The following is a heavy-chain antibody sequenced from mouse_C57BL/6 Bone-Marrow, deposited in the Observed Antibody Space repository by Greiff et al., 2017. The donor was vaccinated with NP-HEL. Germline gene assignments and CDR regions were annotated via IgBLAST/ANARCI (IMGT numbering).Heavy chain of an antibody. CDR2: ISDGGSYT. J-gene: IGHJ3*01. V-gene: IGHV5-4*01. Sequence: EVHLVESGGGLVKPGGSLKLSCAASGFTFSSYAMSWVRQTPEKRLEWVATISDGGSYTYYPDNVKGRFTISRDNAKNNLYLQMSHLKSEDTAMYYCAAEYWGQGTLVTVSA. CDR3: AAEY. CDR1: GFTFSSYA.